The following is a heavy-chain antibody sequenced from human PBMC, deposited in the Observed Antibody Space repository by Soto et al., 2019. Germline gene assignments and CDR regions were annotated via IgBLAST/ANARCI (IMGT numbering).Heavy chain of an antibody. CDR1: GYTFTSYY. Sequence: QVQLVQSGAEVKKPGASVKVSCKASGYTFTSYYMHWVRQAPGQGLEWMGVIIPSGGSTSYAQKFQGRVNMTRDTSTSTVHMDLSSLRSDDTAVYYCARERGRDWCGATGCSTWWLDPWGQGTLVTVSS. J-gene: IGHJ5*02. V-gene: IGHV1-46*01. D-gene: IGHD2-2*02. CDR2: IIPSGGST. CDR3: ARERGRDWCGATGCSTWWLDP.